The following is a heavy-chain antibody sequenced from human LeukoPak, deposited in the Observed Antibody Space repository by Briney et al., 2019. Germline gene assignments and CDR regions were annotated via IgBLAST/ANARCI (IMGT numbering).Heavy chain of an antibody. Sequence: ASVKVSCKAYGYTFTGYYMHWVRQAPGQGLEWMGWINPNSGGTNYAQKFQGRVTMTRDTSISTAYMELSRLRSDDTALYYCARVYSIHDSANDYWGQGTLVTVSS. CDR1: GYTFTGYY. D-gene: IGHD3-3*02. J-gene: IGHJ4*02. CDR2: INPNSGGT. CDR3: ARVYSIHDSANDY. V-gene: IGHV1-2*02.